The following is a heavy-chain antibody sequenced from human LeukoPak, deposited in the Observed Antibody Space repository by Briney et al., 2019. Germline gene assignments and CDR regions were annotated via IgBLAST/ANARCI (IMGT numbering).Heavy chain of an antibody. CDR2: IYYSGST. J-gene: IGHJ4*02. CDR1: GNSISSSTYY. CDR3: ARGIYSNGFYYYFEY. V-gene: IGHV4-31*03. Sequence: PSETLSLTCTVSGNSISSSTYYWSWIRQHPGKGLEWIGYIYYSGSTYYNPSLKSRVTISVDTSKNQFSLKLSSVTAADTAVYYCARGIYSNGFYYYFEYWGQGTLVTVSS. D-gene: IGHD3-22*01.